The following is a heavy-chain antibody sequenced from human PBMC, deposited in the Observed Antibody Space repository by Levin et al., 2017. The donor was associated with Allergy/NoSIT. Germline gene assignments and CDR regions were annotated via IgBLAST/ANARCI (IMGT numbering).Heavy chain of an antibody. V-gene: IGHV3-23*01. CDR2: ISGSGGST. J-gene: IGHJ5*02. CDR1: GFTFSSYA. D-gene: IGHD2-15*01. CDR3: AKDSGGGVAATGWFDP. Sequence: GESLKISCAASGFTFSSYAMSWVRQAPGKGLEWVSAISGSGGSTYYADSVKGRFTISRDNSKNTLYLQMNSLRAEDTAVYYCAKDSGGGVAATGWFDPWGQGTLVTVSS.